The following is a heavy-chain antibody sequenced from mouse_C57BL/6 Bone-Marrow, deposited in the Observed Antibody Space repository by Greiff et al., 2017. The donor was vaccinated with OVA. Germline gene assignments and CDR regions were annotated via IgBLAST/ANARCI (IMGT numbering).Heavy chain of an antibody. CDR3: ASWADWYFDV. CDR2: IYPRSGNT. CDR1: GYTFTSYG. V-gene: IGHV1-81*01. Sequence: QVQLQQSGAELARPGASVKLSCKASGYTFTSYGISWVKQRTGQGLEWIGEIYPRSGNTYYNAKFKGKATLTADKSSSTAYMELRSLTSEDSAVYFCASWADWYFDVWGTGTTVTVSS. J-gene: IGHJ1*03.